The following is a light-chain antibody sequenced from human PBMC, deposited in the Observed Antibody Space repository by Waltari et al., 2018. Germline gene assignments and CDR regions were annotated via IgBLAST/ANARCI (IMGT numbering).Light chain of an antibody. CDR3: AAWDDNLSGVA. CDR1: SSNFGSNN. J-gene: IGLJ2*01. CDR2: RND. Sequence: QSVVTQPPSESGTPGHRVPISCSGSSSNFGSNNVYWYQRLQGTAPKLLIYRNDQRPSWVPDRFSGSKSGTSASLVISGLRSEDEAYYFCAAWDDNLSGVAFGGGTKLTVL. V-gene: IGLV1-47*01.